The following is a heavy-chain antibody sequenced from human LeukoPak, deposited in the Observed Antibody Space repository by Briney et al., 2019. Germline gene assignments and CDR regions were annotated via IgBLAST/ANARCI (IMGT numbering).Heavy chain of an antibody. CDR2: IIPIFGTA. Sequence: SVKVSCKASGGTFSSYAISWVRQAPGQGLEWMGGIIPIFGTANYAQKFQGSATITTDESTSTAYMELSSLRSEDTAVYYCARDFLWFGELLSKQGNWFDPWGQGTLVTVSS. CDR1: GGTFSSYA. J-gene: IGHJ5*02. D-gene: IGHD3-10*01. V-gene: IGHV1-69*05. CDR3: ARDFLWFGELLSKQGNWFDP.